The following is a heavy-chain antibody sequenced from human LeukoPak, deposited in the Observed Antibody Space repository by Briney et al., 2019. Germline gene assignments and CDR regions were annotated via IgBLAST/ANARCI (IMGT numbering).Heavy chain of an antibody. J-gene: IGHJ4*02. V-gene: IGHV1-69*05. CDR2: IIPIFGTA. Sequence: SVKVSCKASGGTFSSYAISWVRQAPGQGLEWMGRIIPIFGTANYAQKFQGRVTITTDESTSTAYVELSSLRSEDTAVYYCAREAYGGYTSFDYWGQGTLVTVSS. D-gene: IGHD5-12*01. CDR3: AREAYGGYTSFDY. CDR1: GGTFSSYA.